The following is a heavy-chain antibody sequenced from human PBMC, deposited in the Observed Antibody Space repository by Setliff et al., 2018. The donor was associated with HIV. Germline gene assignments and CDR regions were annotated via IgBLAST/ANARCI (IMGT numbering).Heavy chain of an antibody. Sequence: SETLSLTCTVSGGSISSGNYYWSWIRQPAGKGLEWIGRVYISGSTKYNPSLKSRVTISVDTSKNHFSLKLSSVTAADTAVYYCAREGYSSSWYPGRASGNPRNFDYWGQGTLVTVSS. CDR2: VYISGST. J-gene: IGHJ4*02. CDR1: GGSISSGNYY. CDR3: AREGYSSSWYPGRASGNPRNFDY. D-gene: IGHD6-13*01. V-gene: IGHV4-61*02.